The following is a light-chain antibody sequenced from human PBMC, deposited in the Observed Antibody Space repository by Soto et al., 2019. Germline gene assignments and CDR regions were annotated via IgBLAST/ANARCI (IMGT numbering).Light chain of an antibody. CDR1: SSDVGGYNY. J-gene: IGLJ3*02. Sequence: QSALTQPASVSGSPGQSITISCTGTSSDVGGYNYVSWYQQHPGKAPKLIIYSVTYRPSGVSSRFSGSKSGDTASLTISGLQAEDEADYYCSSHTSSNTLVFGGGTKLTVL. V-gene: IGLV2-14*01. CDR3: SSHTSSNTLV. CDR2: SVT.